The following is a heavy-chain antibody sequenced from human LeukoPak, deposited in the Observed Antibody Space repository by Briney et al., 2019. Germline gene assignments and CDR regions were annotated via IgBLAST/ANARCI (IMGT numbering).Heavy chain of an antibody. V-gene: IGHV3-33*01. D-gene: IGHD3-16*01. CDR1: GFTFSSYG. CDR2: IWYDGSNK. CDR3: ARSIMITFGGVYYFDY. Sequence: GGSLRLSCAASGFTFSSYGMHWVRQAPGKGLEWVAVIWYDGSNKYYADSVKGRFTISRDNSKNTLYLQMNSLRAEDTAVYYCARSIMITFGGVYYFDYWGQGTLVTVSS. J-gene: IGHJ4*02.